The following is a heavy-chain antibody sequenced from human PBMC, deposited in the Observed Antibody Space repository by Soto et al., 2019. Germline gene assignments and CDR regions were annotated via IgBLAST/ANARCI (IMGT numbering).Heavy chain of an antibody. D-gene: IGHD3-22*01. CDR3: ARAVKYYDSTGYDAFPV. CDR2: MFHSGST. Sequence: SETLALTCAVSGDSISGYFLPWIRQPPGKALEWIGDMFHSGSTNYNASLTSRVIMSADTSNNQYALTLTSVTAADTAVYYCARAVKYYDSTGYDAFPVLGQGIMGPVSS. V-gene: IGHV4-59*01. CDR1: GDSISGYF. J-gene: IGHJ3*01.